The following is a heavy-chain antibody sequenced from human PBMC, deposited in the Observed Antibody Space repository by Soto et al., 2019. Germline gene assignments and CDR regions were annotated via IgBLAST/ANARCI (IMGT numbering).Heavy chain of an antibody. J-gene: IGHJ5*02. CDR3: ARDPWGGVVVPAATWFDP. CDR2: IWYDGSNK. D-gene: IGHD2-2*01. Sequence: GGSLRLSCAASGFTFSSYGMHWVRQAPGKGLEWVAVIWYDGSNKYYADSVKGRFTISRDNSKNTLYLQMNSLRAEDTAVYYCARDPWGGVVVPAATWFDPWGQGTLVTVSS. CDR1: GFTFSSYG. V-gene: IGHV3-33*01.